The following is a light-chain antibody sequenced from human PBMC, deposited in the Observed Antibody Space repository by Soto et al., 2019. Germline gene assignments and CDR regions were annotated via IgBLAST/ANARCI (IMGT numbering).Light chain of an antibody. CDR1: QGISYY. Sequence: DIQMTQSPSSLSASVGDRVTITCRASQGISYYLAWYQQKPGKVPKLLIYAASTLQSGVPSRFSGSGSGTDFTLTISSLQPEDVATYYCQKYNSVFGQGTKVEIK. V-gene: IGKV1-27*01. CDR2: AAS. J-gene: IGKJ1*01. CDR3: QKYNSV.